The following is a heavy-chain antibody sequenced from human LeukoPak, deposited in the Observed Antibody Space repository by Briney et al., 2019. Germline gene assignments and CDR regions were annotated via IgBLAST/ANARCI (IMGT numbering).Heavy chain of an antibody. V-gene: IGHV1-8*01. CDR3: ARDYGGDSGWFDP. CDR2: MKPNSGET. J-gene: IGHJ5*02. D-gene: IGHD4-23*01. Sequence: ASVKVSCKASGYTFTNYDLNWVRQATGQGLEWLGWMKPNSGETGYAQKFQGRVTLTRDASISTAYMELSGLKSEDTAVYYCARDYGGDSGWFDPWGQGTLVTVSS. CDR1: GYTFTNYD.